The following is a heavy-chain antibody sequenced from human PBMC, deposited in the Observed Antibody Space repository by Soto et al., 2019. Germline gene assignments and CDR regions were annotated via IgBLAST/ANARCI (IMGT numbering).Heavy chain of an antibody. CDR1: GFTFSSYA. Sequence: LRLSCAASGFTFSSYAMSWVRQAPGKGLEWVSAISGSGGSTYYADSVKGRFTISRDNSKNTLYLQMNSLRAEDTAVYYCAKGEYSSSSVNYYYGMDVWGQGTTVTVSS. J-gene: IGHJ6*02. D-gene: IGHD6-6*01. CDR2: ISGSGGST. V-gene: IGHV3-23*01. CDR3: AKGEYSSSSVNYYYGMDV.